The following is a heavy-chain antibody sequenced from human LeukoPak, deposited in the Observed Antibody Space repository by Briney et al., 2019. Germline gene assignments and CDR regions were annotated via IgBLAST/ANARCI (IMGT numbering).Heavy chain of an antibody. D-gene: IGHD6-19*01. CDR1: GYTFTGYY. V-gene: IGHV1-2*02. Sequence: ASVKVSCKASGYTFTGYYMHWVRQAPGQGLEWMGWINPNSGGTNYAQKFQGRVTMTRDTSISTAYMELSRLRSDDTAVYYCATYSSAWSYFDYWGQGTLVSVSS. CDR2: INPNSGGT. CDR3: ATYSSAWSYFDY. J-gene: IGHJ4*02.